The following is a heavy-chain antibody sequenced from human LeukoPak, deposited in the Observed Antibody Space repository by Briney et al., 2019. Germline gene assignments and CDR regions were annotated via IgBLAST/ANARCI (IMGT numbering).Heavy chain of an antibody. D-gene: IGHD3-22*01. J-gene: IGHJ1*01. CDR3: ARDLGYDSSGDYYAYFQL. V-gene: IGHV4-4*07. CDR1: GGSLTSYY. Sequence: SETLSLTCTVSGGSLTSYYWSWIRQPAGKGLEWVGRIYSSGRTNYNPSLKSRVTMSVDTSKNQFSLKLRSVTAADTAVYYCARDLGYDSSGDYYAYFQLWGQGTRLTVSS. CDR2: IYSSGRT.